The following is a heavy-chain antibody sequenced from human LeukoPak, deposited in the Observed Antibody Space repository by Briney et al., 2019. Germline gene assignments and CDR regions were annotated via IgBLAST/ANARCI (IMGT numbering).Heavy chain of an antibody. Sequence: GASVRVSSTASGYTFTIYDINWVRQATGQGLEWMGWMNPNSGNTGYAQKFQGRVTMTRNTSISTAYMELSSLRSEDTAVYYCARGDGDPKGYYYYYYMDVWGKGTTVTVSS. CDR2: MNPNSGNT. CDR3: ARGDGDPKGYYYYYYMDV. CDR1: GYTFTIYD. J-gene: IGHJ6*03. D-gene: IGHD4-17*01. V-gene: IGHV1-8*01.